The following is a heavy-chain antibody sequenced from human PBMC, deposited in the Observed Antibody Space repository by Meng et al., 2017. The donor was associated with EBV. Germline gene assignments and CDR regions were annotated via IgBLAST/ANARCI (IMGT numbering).Heavy chain of an antibody. CDR1: GYTFTSYA. D-gene: IGHD3-3*01. J-gene: IGHJ4*02. CDR3: ARSGATIFGVVIPTYYFNY. CDR2: INAGNGNT. Sequence: VQLWQSGVGVKKPGASVKVSCKASGYTFTSYAMHWVRQAPGQRLEWMGWINAGNGNTKYSQKFQGRVTITRDTSASTAYMELSSLRSEDTAVYYCARSGATIFGVVIPTYYFNYWGQGTLVTVSS. V-gene: IGHV1-3*01.